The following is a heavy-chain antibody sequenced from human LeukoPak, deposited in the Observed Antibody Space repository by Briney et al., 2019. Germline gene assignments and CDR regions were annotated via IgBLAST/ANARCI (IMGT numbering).Heavy chain of an antibody. Sequence: GGSLRLSCAASGFTFSNYWMTWVRHAPGRGLEWVANIKQDGSERYYVDSVRGRFTISRDNAKNSVYLQVNSLRVEDTAMYYCVRDTGGSGSYPDYWGQGVLVTVSS. CDR1: GFTFSNYW. V-gene: IGHV3-7*01. D-gene: IGHD1-26*01. CDR2: IKQDGSER. CDR3: VRDTGGSGSYPDY. J-gene: IGHJ4*02.